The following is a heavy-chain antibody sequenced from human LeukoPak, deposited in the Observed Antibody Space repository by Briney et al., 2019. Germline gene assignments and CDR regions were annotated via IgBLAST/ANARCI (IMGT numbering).Heavy chain of an antibody. J-gene: IGHJ4*02. Sequence: ASVKVSCKVSGYTLTELSMHWVRQAPGKGLEWMGGSDPEDGETIYAQKFQGRVTMTEDTSTDTAYMELSSLRSEDTAVYYCATDQLYYDYVWGSYRRGYFDYWGQGTLVTVSS. CDR1: GYTLTELS. CDR3: ATDQLYYDYVWGSYRRGYFDY. CDR2: SDPEDGET. V-gene: IGHV1-24*01. D-gene: IGHD3-16*02.